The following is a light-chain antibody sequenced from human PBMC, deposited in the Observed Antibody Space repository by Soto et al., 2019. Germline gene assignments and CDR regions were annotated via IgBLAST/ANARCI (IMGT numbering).Light chain of an antibody. CDR1: QSVSNN. CDR2: GAA. Sequence: EIVMTQSPDTLSVSPGERAILSCRARQSVSNNLAWYQQKPGQSPRLLIHGAATRATGIPARFSGGGSGTEFTLTLSSLQSEDISVYYFQQYYKLPVTFGGGTKVEVK. CDR3: QQYYKLPVT. J-gene: IGKJ4*01. V-gene: IGKV3-15*01.